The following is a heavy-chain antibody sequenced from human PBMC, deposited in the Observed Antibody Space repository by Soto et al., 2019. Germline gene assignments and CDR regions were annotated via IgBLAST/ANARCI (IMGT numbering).Heavy chain of an antibody. CDR2: IYFIGST. Sequence: SETLSLTCIVSGDSINSTSYYWGWIRQPPGQGLEWIASIYFIGSTYNNPSLKSRLTVSVDTSKSQFSLKLSSVTAADTALYYCARQRIVAAGTFVDYCGQLSLVTVCS. V-gene: IGHV4-39*01. J-gene: IGHJ4*02. CDR3: ARQRIVAAGTFVDY. CDR1: GDSINSTSYY. D-gene: IGHD6-13*01.